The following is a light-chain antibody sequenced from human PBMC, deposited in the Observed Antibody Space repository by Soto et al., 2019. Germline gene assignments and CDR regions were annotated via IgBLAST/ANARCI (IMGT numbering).Light chain of an antibody. J-gene: IGKJ2*01. V-gene: IGKV3-15*01. Sequence: EIVMTQSPATLSVSPGERATLSCRASQSVSSNLAWYQQKPGQAPRLLIYGASTRATGIPARFSGSGSETDFTFTISSLQSEDFAVYYCQHYNNWPPKYTFGQGTKLEIK. CDR3: QHYNNWPPKYT. CDR1: QSVSSN. CDR2: GAS.